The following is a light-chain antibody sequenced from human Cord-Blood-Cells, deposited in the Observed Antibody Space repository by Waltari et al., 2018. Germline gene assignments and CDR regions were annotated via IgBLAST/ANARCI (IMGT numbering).Light chain of an antibody. V-gene: IGKV1-33*01. CDR3: QQYDNLPLT. Sequence: DIQMTQSPSSLSASVGARVTITCQASQDISNYLNWYQQKPGKAPKLLIYDASNLETGVPSRFSGSGSGTDFTFTISSLQLEDIATYYCQQYDNLPLTFGPGTKVDIK. CDR1: QDISNY. J-gene: IGKJ3*01. CDR2: DAS.